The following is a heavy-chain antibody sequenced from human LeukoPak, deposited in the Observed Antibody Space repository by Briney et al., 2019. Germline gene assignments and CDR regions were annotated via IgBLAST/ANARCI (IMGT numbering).Heavy chain of an antibody. CDR2: FDPEDGET. J-gene: IGHJ6*03. CDR1: GFTFSDYY. CDR3: AGGPPHYCSSTSCYAHPTRSYYYMDV. V-gene: IGHV1-24*01. Sequence: GGSLRLSCAASGFTFSDYYMSWIRQAPGKGLEWMGGFDPEDGETIYAQKFQGRVTMTEDTSTDTAYMELSSLRSEDTAVYYCAGGPPHYCSSTSCYAHPTRSYYYMDVWGKGTTVTVSS. D-gene: IGHD2-2*01.